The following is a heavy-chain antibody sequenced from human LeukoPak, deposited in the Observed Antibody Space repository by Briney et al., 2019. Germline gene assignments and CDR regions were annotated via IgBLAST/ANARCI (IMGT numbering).Heavy chain of an antibody. CDR1: GFTFSNYW. CDR2: IKDDGSGK. CDR3: ASIRGYSGPIDY. J-gene: IGHJ4*02. D-gene: IGHD5-12*01. V-gene: IGHV3-7*01. Sequence: GGSLRLSCAASGFTFSNYWMSWVRQAPGKGLEWVANIKDDGSGKYYVDSLKGRFTISRDNAKNSLYLQMNSLRTEDTAVYYCASIRGYSGPIDYWGQGTLVTVSS.